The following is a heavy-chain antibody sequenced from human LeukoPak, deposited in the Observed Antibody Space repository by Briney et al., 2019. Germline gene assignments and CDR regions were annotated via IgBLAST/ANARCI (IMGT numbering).Heavy chain of an antibody. J-gene: IGHJ4*02. CDR3: ARAIVGATTCYFDY. V-gene: IGHV3-7*01. Sequence: GGSLRLSCAASGFTFSSYWMSWVRQAPGKGLEWVANIKQDGSEKYYVDSVKGRFTISRDNAKNSLYLQMNSLRAEDTAVYCCARAIVGATTCYFDYWGQGTLVTVSS. D-gene: IGHD1-26*01. CDR2: IKQDGSEK. CDR1: GFTFSSYW.